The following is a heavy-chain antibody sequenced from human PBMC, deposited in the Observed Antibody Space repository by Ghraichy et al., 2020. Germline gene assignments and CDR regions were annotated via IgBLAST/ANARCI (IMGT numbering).Heavy chain of an antibody. CDR2: IYYSGST. J-gene: IGHJ4*02. CDR1: GGSISSYY. V-gene: IGHV4-59*01. D-gene: IGHD6-13*01. Sequence: ETLSLTCTVSGGSISSYYWSWIRQPPGKGLEWIGYIYYSGSTNYNPSLKSRVTISVDTSKNQFSLKLSSVTAADTAVYYCARLAAAGLDYWGQGTLVTVSS. CDR3: ARLAAAGLDY.